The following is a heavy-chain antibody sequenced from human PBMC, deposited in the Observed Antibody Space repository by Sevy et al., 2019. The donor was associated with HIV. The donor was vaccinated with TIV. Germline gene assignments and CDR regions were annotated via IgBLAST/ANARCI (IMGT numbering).Heavy chain of an antibody. V-gene: IGHV3-48*01. J-gene: IGHJ6*02. D-gene: IGHD6-6*01. CDR1: GFPFSSYG. CDR2: FSDISIAI. CDR3: ARGLAALPGYYYGMDV. Sequence: GGSPRLSCAASGFPFSSYGMNWVRQAPGKGLEWVSYFSDISIAIYNADSVKGRFTISRDNAKKSLYLQMNSLRAEDTAVYYCARGLAALPGYYYGMDVWGQGTTVTVSS.